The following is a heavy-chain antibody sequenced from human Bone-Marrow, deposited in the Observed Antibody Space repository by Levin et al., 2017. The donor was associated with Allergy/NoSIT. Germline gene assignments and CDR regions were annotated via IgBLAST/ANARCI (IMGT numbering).Heavy chain of an antibody. V-gene: IGHV3-21*01. Sequence: SCAASGFNFASYGMNWVRQAPGKGLEWVSSISGTGRHIYLADSLKGRFTISRDNAKNSLSLQMNNLRVDDTAVFYCAKDEGPFSSSFAFDCWGQGALVTVSS. CDR1: GFNFASYG. J-gene: IGHJ4*02. D-gene: IGHD2-2*01. CDR2: ISGTGRHI. CDR3: AKDEGPFSSSFAFDC.